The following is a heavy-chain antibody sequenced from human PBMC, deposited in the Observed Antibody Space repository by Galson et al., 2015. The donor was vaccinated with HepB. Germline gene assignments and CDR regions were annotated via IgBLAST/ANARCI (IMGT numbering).Heavy chain of an antibody. CDR3: AKGVPSGITATVFDL. Sequence: SLRLSCAASGFTFSDYYMSWIRQAPGKGLEWASVISGSGGSTDYTDSVKGRFTISRDNAKNTLYLQMNSLRAEDTAVYYCAKGVPSGITATVFDLWGQGTLVTVSS. D-gene: IGHD6-25*01. CDR2: ISGSGGST. V-gene: IGHV3-23*01. J-gene: IGHJ4*02. CDR1: GFTFSDYY.